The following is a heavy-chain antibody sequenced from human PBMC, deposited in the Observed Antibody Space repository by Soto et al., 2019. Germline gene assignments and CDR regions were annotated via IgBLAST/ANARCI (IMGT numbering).Heavy chain of an antibody. CDR3: ARGRIAAAGKGIDP. CDR1: GFTFSSYA. V-gene: IGHV3-30-3*01. Sequence: QVQLVESGGGVVQPGRSLRLSCAASGFTFSSYAMHWVRQAPGKGLEWVAVISYDGSNKYYADSVKGRFTISRDNSKNTLYLQMNRLRAEDTAVYYCARGRIAAAGKGIDPWGQGTLVTVSS. D-gene: IGHD6-13*01. CDR2: ISYDGSNK. J-gene: IGHJ5*02.